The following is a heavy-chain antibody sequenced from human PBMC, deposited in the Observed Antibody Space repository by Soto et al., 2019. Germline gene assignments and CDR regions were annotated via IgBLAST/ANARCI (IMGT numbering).Heavy chain of an antibody. D-gene: IGHD3-22*01. CDR2: ISTNGGST. V-gene: IGHV3-64D*06. CDR3: VKGEYYYDSSGYYPFDY. J-gene: IGHJ4*02. Sequence: GSLRLSCSASGFTFSIYAMHWVRQAPGKGLEYVSSISTNGGSTHYADSVKGRFTISRDNSKNTQYLQMSSLRADDTAVYYCVKGEYYYDSSGYYPFDYWGQGTLGTVSS. CDR1: GFTFSIYA.